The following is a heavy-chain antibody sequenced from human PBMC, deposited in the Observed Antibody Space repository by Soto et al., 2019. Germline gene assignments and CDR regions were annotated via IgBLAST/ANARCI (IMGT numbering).Heavy chain of an antibody. V-gene: IGHV3-33*01. CDR2: IWYDGSNK. CDR1: GFTFSSYG. Sequence: AGGSLRLSCAASGFTFSSYGMHWVRQAPGKGLEWVAVIWYDGSNKYYADSVKGRFTISRDNSKNTLYLQMNSLRAEDTAVYYCARDLTYYYDSSGSHGYWGQGTLVTVSS. CDR3: ARDLTYYYDSSGSHGY. D-gene: IGHD3-22*01. J-gene: IGHJ4*02.